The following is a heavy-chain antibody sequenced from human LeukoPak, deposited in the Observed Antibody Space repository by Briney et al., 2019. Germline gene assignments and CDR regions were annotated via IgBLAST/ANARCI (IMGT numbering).Heavy chain of an antibody. CDR2: IKSKTDGGTT. D-gene: IGHD6-19*01. V-gene: IGHV3-15*01. CDR1: GFTFSNAW. Sequence: GGSLRLSCAASGFTFSNAWMSWVRQAPGKGLEWVGRIKSKTDGGTTEYAAPVKGRFTISRDDSKKTLYMQMNSLKTEDTAVYYCTTGVAVASDDYWGQGILVTVS. J-gene: IGHJ4*02. CDR3: TTGVAVASDDY.